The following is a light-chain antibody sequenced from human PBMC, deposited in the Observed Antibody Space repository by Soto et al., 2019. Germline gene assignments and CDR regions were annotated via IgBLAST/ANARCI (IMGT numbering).Light chain of an antibody. V-gene: IGLV1-47*01. CDR3: AAWDAGVSGPA. CDR2: RNN. J-gene: IGLJ2*01. CDR1: SSKIGSKY. Sequence: QSVLTQPPSASGTPGQRVPISCSGSSSKIGSKYVYWYQQLPGTAPKLLLYRNNQRPSGVPDRFSGSKSGTSASLAISGLRSEDEADYYCAAWDAGVSGPAFGGGTKLTVL.